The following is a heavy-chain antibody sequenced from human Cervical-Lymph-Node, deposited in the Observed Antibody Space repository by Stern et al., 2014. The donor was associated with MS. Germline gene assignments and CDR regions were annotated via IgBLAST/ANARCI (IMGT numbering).Heavy chain of an antibody. Sequence: MQLVESGPGLVKPSETLSLTCSVSGGSISSYYWNWIRQPPGKGLEWIANVHYSGTTNYNPSLKSRVTILLDTSMNKFSLNRPSGPAADTAVYYCAGSGTYYPDYWGQGILVTVSS. V-gene: IGHV4-59*08. D-gene: IGHD3-3*01. J-gene: IGHJ4*02. CDR2: VHYSGTT. CDR3: AGSGTYYPDY. CDR1: GGSISSYY.